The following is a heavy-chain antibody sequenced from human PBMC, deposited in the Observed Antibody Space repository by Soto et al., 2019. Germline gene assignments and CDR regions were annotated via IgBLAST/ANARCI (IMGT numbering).Heavy chain of an antibody. CDR1: GDSVSSNSAA. D-gene: IGHD7-27*01. J-gene: IGHJ6*03. CDR2: TYYRSKWYN. Sequence: SQTLSLTCAISGDSVSSNSAAWNWIRQSPSRGLEWLGRTYYRSKWYNDYAVSVKSRITINPDTSKNQFSLQLNSVTPEDTAVYYSARARPGAYYYYYYMDVWGKGTTVTVSS. CDR3: ARARPGAYYYYYYMDV. V-gene: IGHV6-1*01.